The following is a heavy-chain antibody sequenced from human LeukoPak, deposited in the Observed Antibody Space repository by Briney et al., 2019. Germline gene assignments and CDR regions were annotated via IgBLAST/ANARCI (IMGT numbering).Heavy chain of an antibody. J-gene: IGHJ5*02. D-gene: IGHD6-19*01. CDR3: AREGGSGWYSGWFDP. CDR1: GFTFSTYE. V-gene: IGHV3-7*01. Sequence: GGSLRLSCAVSGFTFSTYEMNWVRQAPGKGLEWVANIKKDGTEKKYVDSAKGRFTISRDNAKNSLYLQMNSLRAEDTAVYYCAREGGSGWYSGWFDPWGQGTLVTVSS. CDR2: IKKDGTEK.